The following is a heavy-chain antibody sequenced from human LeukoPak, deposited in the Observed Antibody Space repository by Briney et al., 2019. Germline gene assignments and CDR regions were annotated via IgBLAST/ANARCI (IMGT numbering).Heavy chain of an antibody. CDR1: GYTFTSYD. D-gene: IGHD3-10*01. V-gene: IGHV1-8*01. CDR2: MNTNSGNT. Sequence: SVKVSWKASGYTFTSYDNNWVRKGTGQGPEGMGWMNTNSGNTGYAQKFQGRVTMTRNTSISTAYMELSSLRSEDTAVYYCARAVVRGDYGMDVWGQGTTVTVSS. J-gene: IGHJ6*02. CDR3: ARAVVRGDYGMDV.